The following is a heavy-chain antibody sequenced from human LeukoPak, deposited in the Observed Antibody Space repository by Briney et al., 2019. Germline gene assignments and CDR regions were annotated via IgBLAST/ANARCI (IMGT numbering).Heavy chain of an antibody. J-gene: IGHJ4*02. CDR1: GFTFSSYG. Sequence: GGSLRLSCAASGFTFSSYGMHWVRQVPGKGLEWVAFIRYDGSNKYYADSVKGRFSISRDDAKNSLYLQMNSLRAEDTAVYYCARDLLGWELHYFDYWGQGTLVTVSS. D-gene: IGHD1-26*01. CDR3: ARDLLGWELHYFDY. CDR2: IRYDGSNK. V-gene: IGHV3-30*02.